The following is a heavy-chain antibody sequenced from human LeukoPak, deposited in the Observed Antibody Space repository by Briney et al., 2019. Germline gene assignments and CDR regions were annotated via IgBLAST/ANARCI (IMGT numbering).Heavy chain of an antibody. J-gene: IGHJ5*02. CDR2: IYYSGST. V-gene: IGHV4-59*01. CDR1: GGSISSYY. Sequence: SETLSLTCTVPGGSISSYYWSWIRQPPGKGLEWIGYIYYSGSTNYKPSLKSRVTISVDTSKNQFSLKLSSVTAADTAVYYCARGGYYGSGNDFRFDPWGQGTLVTVSS. CDR3: ARGGYYGSGNDFRFDP. D-gene: IGHD3-10*01.